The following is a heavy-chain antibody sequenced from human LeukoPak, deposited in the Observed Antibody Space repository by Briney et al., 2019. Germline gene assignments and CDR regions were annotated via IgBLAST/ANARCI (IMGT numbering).Heavy chain of an antibody. D-gene: IGHD3-16*01. CDR2: INHSGST. CDR1: GGSISSYY. CDR3: ARLGVVSYSLDY. Sequence: PSETLSLTCTVSGGSISSYYWSWIRQPPGKGLEWIGEINHSGSTNYNPSLKSRVTISVDTSKNQFSLKLSSVTAADTAVYYCARLGVVSYSLDYWGQGTLVTVSS. J-gene: IGHJ4*02. V-gene: IGHV4-59*01.